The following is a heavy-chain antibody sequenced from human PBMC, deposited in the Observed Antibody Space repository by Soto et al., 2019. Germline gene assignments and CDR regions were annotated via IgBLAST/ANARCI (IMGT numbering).Heavy chain of an antibody. J-gene: IGHJ6*02. CDR3: ARGGSFYGMDV. CDR1: GGSLSSGDYY. Sequence: QVQLQESGPGLVKPSQTLSLTCTVSGGSLSSGDYYWSWIRQPPEKGLEWIGYIYYGGITYYDPSLKSRVTLSVDTSKNQFSLNLNSVTAADTAVYYCARGGSFYGMDVWGQGTTVTVSS. D-gene: IGHD3-16*01. V-gene: IGHV4-30-4*01. CDR2: IYYGGIT.